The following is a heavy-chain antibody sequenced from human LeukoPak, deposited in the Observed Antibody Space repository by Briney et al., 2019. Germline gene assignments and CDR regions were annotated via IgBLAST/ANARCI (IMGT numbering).Heavy chain of an antibody. D-gene: IGHD2-15*01. Sequence: PSETLSLTCTVSGGSISSYYWSWIRQPPGKGLEWIGYIYYSGSTNYNPSLKSRVTISVDTSKNQFSLKLSSVTAADTAVYYCARGGEVVDEWPFYYYYYGMDVWGQGTTVTVSS. CDR1: GGSISSYY. CDR2: IYYSGST. V-gene: IGHV4-59*01. J-gene: IGHJ6*02. CDR3: ARGGEVVDEWPFYYYYYGMDV.